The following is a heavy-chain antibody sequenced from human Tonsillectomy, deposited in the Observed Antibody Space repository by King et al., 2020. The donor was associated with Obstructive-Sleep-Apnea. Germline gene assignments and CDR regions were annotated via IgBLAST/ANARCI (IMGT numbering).Heavy chain of an antibody. D-gene: IGHD2-2*01. J-gene: IGHJ4*02. CDR3: ARVYSTTTCYDY. Sequence: QLQESGPGLVKSSETLSLTCNVSGASISSSSYYWGWIRQPPGKGLEWIGRIYYSGSTSYIPSLKSRVTISVDTSRTRFSLKLSSVTAADTAVYYCARVYSTTTCYDYWGQGTLVTVSS. V-gene: IGHV4-39*07. CDR2: IYYSGST. CDR1: GASISSSSYY.